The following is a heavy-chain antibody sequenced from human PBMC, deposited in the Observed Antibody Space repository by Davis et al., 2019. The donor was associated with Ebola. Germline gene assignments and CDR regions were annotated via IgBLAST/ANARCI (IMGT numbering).Heavy chain of an antibody. CDR3: ARGRKFLLERPSYYYYYGMDV. Sequence: SETLSLTCAVYGGSFSGYYWSWIRQPPGKGLEWIGEINHSGSTNYNPSLKSRVTISVDTSKNQFSLKLSSVTAADTAVYYCARGRKFLLERPSYYYYYGMDVWGQGTTVTVSS. V-gene: IGHV4-34*01. J-gene: IGHJ6*02. D-gene: IGHD1-1*01. CDR1: GGSFSGYY. CDR2: INHSGST.